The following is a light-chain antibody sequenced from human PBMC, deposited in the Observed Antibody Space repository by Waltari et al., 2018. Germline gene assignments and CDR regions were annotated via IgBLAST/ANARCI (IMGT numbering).Light chain of an antibody. CDR3: QQRSGT. CDR1: QSVSSY. J-gene: IGKJ1*01. CDR2: DAS. Sequence: EIVLTQSPATLSLSPGERATLSCRASQSVSSYLAWYQHKPSQAPRLLIYDASNRATGIPARFSGSGSGTDFTLTISSLEPEDFAVYYCQQRSGTFGQGTKVEIK. V-gene: IGKV3-11*01.